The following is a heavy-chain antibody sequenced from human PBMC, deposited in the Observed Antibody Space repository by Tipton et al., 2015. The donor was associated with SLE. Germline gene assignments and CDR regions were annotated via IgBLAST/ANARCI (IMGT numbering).Heavy chain of an antibody. J-gene: IGHJ3*02. V-gene: IGHV3-48*01. CDR3: ARSSGWAI. CDR1: GFTFSSYS. CDR2: ISSSSSTI. D-gene: IGHD6-19*01. Sequence: SLRLSCAASGFTFSSYSMNWVRQAPGKGLEWVSYISSSSSTIYDADSVKGRFTISRDNAKNSLYLQMNSLRAEDTAVYYCARSSGWAIWGQGTMVTVSS.